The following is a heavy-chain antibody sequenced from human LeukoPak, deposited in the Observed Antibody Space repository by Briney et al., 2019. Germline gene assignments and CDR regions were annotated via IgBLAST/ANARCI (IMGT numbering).Heavy chain of an antibody. CDR1: GGSISSSSYY. Sequence: SETLPLTCTVSGGSISSSSYYWGWIRQPPGKGLEWIGSIYYSGSTYYNPSLKSRVTISVDTSKNQFSLKLSSVTAADTAVYYCARLLLWFGELPGYFDYWGQGTLVTVSS. CDR2: IYYSGST. CDR3: ARLLLWFGELPGYFDY. J-gene: IGHJ4*02. V-gene: IGHV4-39*01. D-gene: IGHD3-10*01.